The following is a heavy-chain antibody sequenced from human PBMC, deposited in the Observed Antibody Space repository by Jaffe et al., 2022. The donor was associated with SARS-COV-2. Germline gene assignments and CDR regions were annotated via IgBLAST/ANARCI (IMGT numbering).Heavy chain of an antibody. CDR2: INHSGST. J-gene: IGHJ6*03. Sequence: QVQLQQWGAGLLKPSETLSLTCAVYGGSFSGYYWSWIRQPPGKGLEWIGEINHSGSTNYNPSLKSRVTISVDTSKNQFSLKLSSVTAADTAVYYCARGEKRGGGFGETPTYYMDVWGKGTTVTVSS. CDR3: ARGEKRGGGFGETPTYYMDV. V-gene: IGHV4-34*01. D-gene: IGHD3-10*01. CDR1: GGSFSGYY.